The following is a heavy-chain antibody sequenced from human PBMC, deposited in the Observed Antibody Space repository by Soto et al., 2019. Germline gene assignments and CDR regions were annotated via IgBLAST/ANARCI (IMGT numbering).Heavy chain of an antibody. CDR3: ARVKLKSGNYGMDV. Sequence: QVQLQESGPGLVKPSQTLSLTCTVSGGSISSGGYYWSWIRQHPGKGLEWIGYIYYSGSTYYNPSLKSRVTISVDTSKNQCSLKLSSVTAADTAVYYCARVKLKSGNYGMDVWGQGTTVTVSS. CDR1: GGSISSGGYY. CDR2: IYYSGST. D-gene: IGHD3-10*01. V-gene: IGHV4-31*03. J-gene: IGHJ6*02.